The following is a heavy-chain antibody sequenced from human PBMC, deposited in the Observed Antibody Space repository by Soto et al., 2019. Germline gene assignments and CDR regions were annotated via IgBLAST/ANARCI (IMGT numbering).Heavy chain of an antibody. CDR3: ARQNGDFDYYFYGVDV. V-gene: IGHV4-59*01. CDR2: IYYRGST. Sequence: QVQLQESGPGLVKPSETLSLTCTVSGGSIVSYYWGWIRQSPGKGLEWIGHIYYRGSTSYNPSLQSRVTISVXTXKXXFSLRLSSLTAADTAVYYCARQNGDFDYYFYGVDVWGQGTTVIVS. D-gene: IGHD4-17*01. J-gene: IGHJ6*02. CDR1: GGSIVSYY.